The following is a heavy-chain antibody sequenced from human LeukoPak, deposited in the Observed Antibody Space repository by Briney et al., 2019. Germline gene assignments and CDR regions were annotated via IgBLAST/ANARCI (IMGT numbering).Heavy chain of an antibody. V-gene: IGHV1-18*01. CDR2: ISAYNGNT. J-gene: IGHJ6*03. Sequence: GASVKVSCKASGYTFTSYGISWVRQAPGQGLEWMGWISAYNGNTNYAQKLQGRVTMTTDTSTSTAYMELRSLRSDDTAVYYCARDGYCSSTSCYRPGYYMDVWGKGTTVTVSS. D-gene: IGHD2-2*03. CDR3: ARDGYCSSTSCYRPGYYMDV. CDR1: GYTFTSYG.